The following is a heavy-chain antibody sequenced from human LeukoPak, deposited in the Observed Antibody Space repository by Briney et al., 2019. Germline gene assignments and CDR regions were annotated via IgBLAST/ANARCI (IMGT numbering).Heavy chain of an antibody. CDR1: GFTFSSYS. CDR2: ISSSSSTI. J-gene: IGHJ4*02. Sequence: PGGSLRLSCAASGFTFSSYSMNWVRQAPGKGLEWVSYISSSSSTIYYADSVKGRFTIYNAKNSLYLQMNSLRAEDTAIYYCARARTSLYGDYFDYWGQGILVTVSS. D-gene: IGHD4-17*01. CDR3: ARARTSLYGDYFDY. V-gene: IGHV3-48*04.